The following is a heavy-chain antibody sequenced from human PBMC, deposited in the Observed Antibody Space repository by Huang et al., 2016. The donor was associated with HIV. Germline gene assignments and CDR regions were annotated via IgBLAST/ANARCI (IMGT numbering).Heavy chain of an antibody. CDR3: ARLPGSITMIRGVITDPY. J-gene: IGHJ4*02. Sequence: QLQLQESGPGLVKPSETLSLTYTVSGGSIRSDNYYWGWIRQPPGKGLEWIGSISYSGSTYYNPALKSRVTITGDTSKNQFSLKMRSVTAADTAVYYCARLPGSITMIRGVITDPYWGQGTLVTVSS. D-gene: IGHD3-10*01. V-gene: IGHV4-39*01. CDR1: GGSIRSDNYY. CDR2: ISYSGST.